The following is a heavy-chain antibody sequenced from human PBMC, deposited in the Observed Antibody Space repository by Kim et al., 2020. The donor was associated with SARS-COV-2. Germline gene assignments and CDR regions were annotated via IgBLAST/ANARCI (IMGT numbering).Heavy chain of an antibody. CDR1: GYSFTNSV. V-gene: IGHV1-3*01. D-gene: IGHD6-13*01. CDR3: ARPGYSSSWLFDY. Sequence: ASVKVSCKASGYSFTNSVMHWVRQAPGQRLEWMGWISAGNGNTIYSQKFQGRVTITRDTSASTAYMELSSLTSEDTAVYYCARPGYSSSWLFDYWGQGTLVTVSS. J-gene: IGHJ4*02. CDR2: ISAGNGNT.